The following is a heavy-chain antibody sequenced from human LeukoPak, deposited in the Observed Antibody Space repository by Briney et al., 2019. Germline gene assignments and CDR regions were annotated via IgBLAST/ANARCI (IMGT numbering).Heavy chain of an antibody. V-gene: IGHV1-2*02. CDR3: ARDLGYCSGGSCYGFDY. J-gene: IGHJ4*02. CDR2: INPNSGST. CDR1: GYTFTGYY. Sequence: ASVKVSCKASGYTFTGYYMHWVRQAPGQGLEWMGWINPNSGSTNYAQKFQGRVTMTRDTSISTAYMELSRLRSDDTAVYYCARDLGYCSGGSCYGFDYWGQGTLVTVSS. D-gene: IGHD2-15*01.